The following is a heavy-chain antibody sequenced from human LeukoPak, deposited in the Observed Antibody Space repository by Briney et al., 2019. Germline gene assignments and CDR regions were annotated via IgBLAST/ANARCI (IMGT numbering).Heavy chain of an antibody. J-gene: IGHJ6*03. CDR2: IYRSGST. CDR3: ARLTGTTFRAGYYYYMDV. CDR1: GYSINSGYY. Sequence: SETLSLTCTVSGYSINSGYYWVWIRQPPGKGLGWIGSIYRSGSTNYNPSLKSRVTISVDTSKNQFSLKVSSVTAADTAVYYCARLTGTTFRAGYYYYMDVWGKGTTVTVSS. V-gene: IGHV4-38-2*02. D-gene: IGHD1-1*01.